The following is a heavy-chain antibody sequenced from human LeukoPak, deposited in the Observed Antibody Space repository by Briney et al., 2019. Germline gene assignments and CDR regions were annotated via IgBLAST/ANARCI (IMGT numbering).Heavy chain of an antibody. CDR2: ISAYNGNT. J-gene: IGHJ5*02. D-gene: IGHD4-11*01. CDR3: ARAPLTTVTTNWFGP. V-gene: IGHV1-18*01. CDR1: GYTFTSYG. Sequence: ASVKVSCKASGYTFTSYGISWVRQAPGQGLEWMGWISAYNGNTNYAQKLQGRVTMTTDASTSTAYMELRSLRSDDTAVYYCARAPLTTVTTNWFGPWGQGTLVTVSS.